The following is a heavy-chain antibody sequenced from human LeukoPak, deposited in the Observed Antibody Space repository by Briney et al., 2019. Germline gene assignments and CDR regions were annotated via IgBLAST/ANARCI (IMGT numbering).Heavy chain of an antibody. CDR2: ISGSGTDI. D-gene: IGHD5-18*01. V-gene: IGHV3-11*04. J-gene: IGHJ4*02. Sequence: GGSLRLSCEASGFTFSDPYMSWIRQAPGKGLECLSYISGSGTDINYADSVRGRFTISRDNAKNLLYLQMNDLRVEDTAVYYCARTARHLDYWGQGTLVTVSS. CDR1: GFTFSDPY. CDR3: ARTARHLDY.